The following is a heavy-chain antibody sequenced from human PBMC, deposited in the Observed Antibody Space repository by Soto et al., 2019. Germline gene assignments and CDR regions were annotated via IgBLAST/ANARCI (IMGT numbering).Heavy chain of an antibody. CDR2: INHSGST. Sequence: SETLSLTCAVYGGSFSGYYWSWIRQPPGKGLEWIGEINHSGSTNYNPSLKSRVTISVDTSKNQFSLKLSSGTAADTAVYYCARGTGYDSSGYHFDYWGQGTLVTVSS. CDR1: GGSFSGYY. D-gene: IGHD3-22*01. CDR3: ARGTGYDSSGYHFDY. V-gene: IGHV4-34*01. J-gene: IGHJ4*02.